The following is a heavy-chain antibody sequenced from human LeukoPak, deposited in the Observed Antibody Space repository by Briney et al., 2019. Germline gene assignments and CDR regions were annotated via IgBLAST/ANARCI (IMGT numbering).Heavy chain of an antibody. V-gene: IGHV1-46*01. D-gene: IGHD6-19*01. J-gene: IGHJ6*03. CDR1: GYTFTSYY. CDR3: ARENTIAVAGTGLYYYYYYMDV. CDR2: INPSGGST. Sequence: RASVKVSCKASGYTFTSYYMHWVRQAPGQGLEWMGIINPSGGSTSYAQKFQGRVTMTRDTSTSTVYMDLSSLRSEDTAVYYCARENTIAVAGTGLYYYYYYMDVWGKGTTVTVSS.